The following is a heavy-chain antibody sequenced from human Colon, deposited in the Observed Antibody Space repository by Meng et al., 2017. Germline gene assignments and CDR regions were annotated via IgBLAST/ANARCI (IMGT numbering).Heavy chain of an antibody. D-gene: IGHD5-24*01. CDR2: TYYRSKWYN. Sequence: QVELQQSGPGLVKPSQSLSLTCAISGDSVSSDSVTWDWIRQSPSRGLEWLGRTYYRSKWYNDYALSVRSRIIINPDTSKNQFSLQLNSVTSDDTAAYYCARAYGHRFDYRGQGTLVTVSS. V-gene: IGHV6-1*01. J-gene: IGHJ4*02. CDR1: GDSVSSDSVT. CDR3: ARAYGHRFDY.